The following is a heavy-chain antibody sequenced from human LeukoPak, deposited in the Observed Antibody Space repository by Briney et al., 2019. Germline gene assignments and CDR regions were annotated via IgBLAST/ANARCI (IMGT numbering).Heavy chain of an antibody. Sequence: PGGSLRLSCAASGFSFSSYWMHWVRQAPGKGLVWVSRINGDGSRTYYADSVKGRFTISRDNAKNTLYVQMNSLRAEDTAVYYCARETSQDYFDSWGQGTLVTVS. V-gene: IGHV3-74*01. CDR3: ARETSQDYFDS. J-gene: IGHJ4*02. CDR2: INGDGSRT. CDR1: GFSFSSYW.